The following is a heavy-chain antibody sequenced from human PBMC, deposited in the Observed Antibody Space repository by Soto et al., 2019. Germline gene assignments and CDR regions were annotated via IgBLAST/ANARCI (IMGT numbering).Heavy chain of an antibody. V-gene: IGHV4-59*12. CDR2: IYNSGRT. CDR1: GGSISSYY. CDR3: PRRNGNGFDS. Sequence: QVQLQESGPGLVKPSETLSLTCTVSGGSISSYYWSWIRQPPGKGLEWIGYIYNSGRTNYNPSLKGRATFPEAPPKTQSPRNLSSGPAANPAVYYWPRRNGNGFDSWGQEPWSPSPQ. D-gene: IGHD1-1*01. J-gene: IGHJ4*01.